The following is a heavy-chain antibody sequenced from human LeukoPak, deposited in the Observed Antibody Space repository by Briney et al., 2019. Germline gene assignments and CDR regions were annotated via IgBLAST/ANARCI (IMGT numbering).Heavy chain of an antibody. CDR2: ISSSGSTI. J-gene: IGHJ4*02. Sequence: GGSQRLSCAASGFTFSDYYMSWIRQAPGKGLEWVSYISSSGSTIYYADSVEGRFTISRDNAKNSLYLQMNSLRAEDTAVYYCAREVAYSSGWYVLDYWGQGTLVTVSS. D-gene: IGHD6-19*01. CDR1: GFTFSDYY. CDR3: AREVAYSSGWYVLDY. V-gene: IGHV3-11*01.